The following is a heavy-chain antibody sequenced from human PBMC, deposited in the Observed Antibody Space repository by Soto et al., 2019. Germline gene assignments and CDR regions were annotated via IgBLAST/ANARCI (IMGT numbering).Heavy chain of an antibody. CDR2: INHSGST. D-gene: IGHD2-21*02. CDR1: GGSFSGYY. CDR3: ATVGYCGGDCYSNWFDP. J-gene: IGHJ5*02. Sequence: SETLSLTCAVYGGSFSGYYWSWIRQPPGKGLEWIGEINHSGSTNYNPSLKSRVTISVDTSKNQFSLKLSSVTDADTAVYYCATVGYCGGDCYSNWFDPWGQGTLVTVSS. V-gene: IGHV4-34*01.